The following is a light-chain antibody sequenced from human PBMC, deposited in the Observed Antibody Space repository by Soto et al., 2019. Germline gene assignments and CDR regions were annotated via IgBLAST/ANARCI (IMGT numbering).Light chain of an antibody. Sequence: QSVLTQPASVSGSPGQSITISCTGASSDGSDYNYVSWYQQHPGKAPKLMIYDVSYRPSGVSNRFSGSESGNTASLTISGLQAEDEAYYYCSSYTSRNTVVFGGGTKLTVL. CDR1: SSDGSDYNY. J-gene: IGLJ2*01. CDR2: DVS. CDR3: SSYTSRNTVV. V-gene: IGLV2-14*03.